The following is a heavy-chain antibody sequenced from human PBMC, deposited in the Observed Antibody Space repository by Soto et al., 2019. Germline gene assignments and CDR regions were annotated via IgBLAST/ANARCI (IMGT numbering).Heavy chain of an antibody. V-gene: IGHV4-39*01. CDR2: IYYSGST. CDR1: GGSISSSSYY. J-gene: IGHJ4*02. D-gene: IGHD2-21*02. Sequence: SETLSLTCTVSGGSISSSSYYWGWIRQPPGKGLEWIGSIYYSGSTYYNPPLKSRVTLSVDTSKNQFSLKLSSVTAADTAVYYCARGLYCGGDCYYYFDYWGQGTLVTVSS. CDR3: ARGLYCGGDCYYYFDY.